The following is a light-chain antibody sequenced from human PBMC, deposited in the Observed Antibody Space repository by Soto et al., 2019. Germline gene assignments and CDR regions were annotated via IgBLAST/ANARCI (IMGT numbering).Light chain of an antibody. CDR3: QQSYRTLT. CDR1: QSISNY. Sequence: DIQMTQSPSSLSASVGDRVTITCRASQSISNYLNWYQQKPGKAPKLLIYAASSLQSGVPSRFSGSGSGTDFTLTISSLQPEDFATYYCQQSYRTLTFGGGTKAEIK. V-gene: IGKV1-39*01. J-gene: IGKJ4*01. CDR2: AAS.